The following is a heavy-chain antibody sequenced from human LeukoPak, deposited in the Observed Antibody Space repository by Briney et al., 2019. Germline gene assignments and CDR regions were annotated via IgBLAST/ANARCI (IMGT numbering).Heavy chain of an antibody. CDR3: ARLREMATIRSAFDI. CDR1: GFTFSSYS. J-gene: IGHJ3*02. V-gene: IGHV3-21*01. CDR2: ISSSSSYI. D-gene: IGHD5-24*01. Sequence: PGGSLRLSCAASGFTFSSYSMNWVRQAPGKGLEWVSSISSSSSYIYYADSVKGRFTISRDNAKNSLYLQMNSLRAEDTAAYYCARLREMATIRSAFDIWGQGTKVTVSS.